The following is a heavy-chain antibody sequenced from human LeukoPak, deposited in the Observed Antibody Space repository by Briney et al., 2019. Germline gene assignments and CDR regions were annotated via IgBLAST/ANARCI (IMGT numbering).Heavy chain of an antibody. CDR2: ISSSGGSI. CDR1: GFTFSSYN. Sequence: GGSLRLSCAASGFTFSSYNMNWVRQAPGKGLEWVSTISSSGGSIFYSDSVKGRFTISRDNSKNTLYLQMNSLRAEDTAVYYCAKDYSGSWYYFDYWGQGTLVTVSS. J-gene: IGHJ4*02. D-gene: IGHD6-13*01. CDR3: AKDYSGSWYYFDY. V-gene: IGHV3-23*01.